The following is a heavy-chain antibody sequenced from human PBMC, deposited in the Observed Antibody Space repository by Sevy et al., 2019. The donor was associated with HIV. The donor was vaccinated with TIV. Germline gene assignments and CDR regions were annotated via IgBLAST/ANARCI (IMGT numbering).Heavy chain of an antibody. CDR3: ARANDSSGYYYGPAHYYYYYGMDV. J-gene: IGHJ6*02. V-gene: IGHV1-69*13. Sequence: ASMKVSCKASGGTFSSYAISWVRQAPGQGLEWMGGIIPIFGTANYAQKFQGRVTITADESTSTAYMELSSLRSEDTAVYYCARANDSSGYYYGPAHYYYYYGMDVWGQGTTVTVSS. D-gene: IGHD3-22*01. CDR1: GGTFSSYA. CDR2: IIPIFGTA.